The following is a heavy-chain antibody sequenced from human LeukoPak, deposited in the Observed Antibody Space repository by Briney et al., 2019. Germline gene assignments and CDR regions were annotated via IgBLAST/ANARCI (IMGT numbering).Heavy chain of an antibody. Sequence: PSETLSLTCAVSGGSISSGGCSWSWIRQPPGKGLEWIGYIYHGGSTHYNPSLKSRVTISMDASKNQFSLKVGSVTAADTGVYYCASKSTDHGELRFDYWGQGTLVTVSS. CDR2: IYHGGST. V-gene: IGHV4-30-2*02. D-gene: IGHD4-17*01. CDR3: ASKSTDHGELRFDY. J-gene: IGHJ4*02. CDR1: GGSISSGGCS.